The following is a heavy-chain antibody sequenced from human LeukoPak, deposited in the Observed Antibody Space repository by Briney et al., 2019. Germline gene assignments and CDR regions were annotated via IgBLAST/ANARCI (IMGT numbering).Heavy chain of an antibody. Sequence: GGSLRLSCAASGFTFSSYGMHWVRQAPGKGLEWVAFIRYDGSNKYYADSVKGRFTISRDNSKNTLYLQMNSLRAEDTAVYYCARPYYYDSSGVYGMDVWGQGTTVTVSS. J-gene: IGHJ6*02. V-gene: IGHV3-30*02. CDR3: ARPYYYDSSGVYGMDV. D-gene: IGHD3-22*01. CDR2: IRYDGSNK. CDR1: GFTFSSYG.